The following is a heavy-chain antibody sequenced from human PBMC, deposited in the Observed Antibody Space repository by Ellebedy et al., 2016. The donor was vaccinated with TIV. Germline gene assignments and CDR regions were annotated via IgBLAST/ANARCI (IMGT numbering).Heavy chain of an antibody. J-gene: IGHJ5*02. CDR3: ARQGENRFDP. D-gene: IGHD2-21*01. Sequence: SETLSLTXTVSGGSITSTSYYWGWIRQPPGKGPEWIGTVYYSGYTFYNPSLKSRVTISVDTSKNQFSLKLTSVTAADTAVFYCARQGENRFDPWGQGTLVTVSS. V-gene: IGHV4-39*01. CDR1: GGSITSTSYY. CDR2: VYYSGYT.